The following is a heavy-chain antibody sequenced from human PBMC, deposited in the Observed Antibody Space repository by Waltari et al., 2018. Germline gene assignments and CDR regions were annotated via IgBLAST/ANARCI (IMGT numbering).Heavy chain of an antibody. D-gene: IGHD3-22*01. V-gene: IGHV4-39*07. CDR3: ARDRDYYDSSGYEFDY. J-gene: IGHJ4*02. CDR1: GGSISSRSYY. Sequence: QLQLQESGPGLVKPSETLSLTCTVSGGSISSRSYYWGWIRQPPRQGLEWVGSIYYSGSTYYNPSLKSRVTISVDTSKNQFSLKLSSVTAADTAVYYCARDRDYYDSSGYEFDYWGQGTLVTVSS. CDR2: IYYSGST.